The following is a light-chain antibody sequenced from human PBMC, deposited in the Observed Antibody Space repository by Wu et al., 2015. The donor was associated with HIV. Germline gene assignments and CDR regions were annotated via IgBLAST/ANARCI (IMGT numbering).Light chain of an antibody. V-gene: IGKV1-39*01. CDR1: QSIRSY. Sequence: DIQMTQSPSSLSASVGDRITITCRASQSIRSYLNWYQQKPGKAPKLLIYKASTLQGGVPSRFSGSGSGTDFTLTISSLQPEDFATYYCQHLKSYQIFGQGTRLEIK. CDR2: KAS. CDR3: QHLKSYQI. J-gene: IGKJ5*01.